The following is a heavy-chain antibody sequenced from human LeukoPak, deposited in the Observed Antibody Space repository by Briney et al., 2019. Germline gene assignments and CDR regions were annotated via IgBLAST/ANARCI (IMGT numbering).Heavy chain of an antibody. J-gene: IGHJ5*02. Sequence: SQTLSLTCTVSGGSISSGGYYWSWIRQPPGRGLEWIGYIYHSGTTYSNPSLKSRVTISVDRSKNQFSLKLSSVTAADTAVYYCARSGYTSGQFDPWGQGTLVTVSS. V-gene: IGHV4-30-2*01. CDR2: IYHSGTT. D-gene: IGHD6-19*01. CDR3: ARSGYTSGQFDP. CDR1: GGSISSGGYY.